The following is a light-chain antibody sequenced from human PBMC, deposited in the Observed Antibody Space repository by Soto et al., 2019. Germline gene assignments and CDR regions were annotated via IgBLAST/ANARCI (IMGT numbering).Light chain of an antibody. Sequence: EIVLTQSPGTLSLSPGERATLSCRASQSVSSSYLAWYQQKPGQAPRLLIYGASSRATGIPDRFSGSGSGTDFTLTISRLGPEDFAVYYWQQYGSSVFTFGPGTKVDIK. V-gene: IGKV3-20*01. CDR2: GAS. CDR1: QSVSSSY. CDR3: QQYGSSVFT. J-gene: IGKJ3*01.